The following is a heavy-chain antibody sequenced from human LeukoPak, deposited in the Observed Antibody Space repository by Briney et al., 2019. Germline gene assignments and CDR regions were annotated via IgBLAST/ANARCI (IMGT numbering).Heavy chain of an antibody. D-gene: IGHD5-12*01. J-gene: IGHJ4*02. CDR1: GFTFSSYT. Sequence: GGSLRLSCAASGFTFSSYTMNWVRQAPGKGLEWISFISGGSDKIYYADSVKGRFTVSRDNAKNSLYLQMNSLRAEDTAVHYCARALYSGYDYYFDTWGQGTLVTVSS. CDR3: ARALYSGYDYYFDT. CDR2: ISGGSDKI. V-gene: IGHV3-48*01.